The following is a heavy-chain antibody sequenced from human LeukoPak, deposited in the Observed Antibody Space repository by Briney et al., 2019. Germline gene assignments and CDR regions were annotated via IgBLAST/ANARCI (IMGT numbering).Heavy chain of an antibody. CDR1: GASISSEGYY. CDR3: ATIRTGANWYDP. J-gene: IGHJ5*02. Sequence: SETLSLTCTVSGASISSEGYYWSWIRQHPGEGLELIGFIYYSGHTYYNPSLKSRVSISLDASKSQISLKLSSATAADTATYYCATIRTGANWYDPWGQGTLVTVSS. D-gene: IGHD1-1*01. CDR2: IYYSGHT. V-gene: IGHV4-31*03.